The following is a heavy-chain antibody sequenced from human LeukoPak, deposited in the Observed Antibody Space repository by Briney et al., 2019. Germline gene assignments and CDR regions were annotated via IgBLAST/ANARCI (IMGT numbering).Heavy chain of an antibody. J-gene: IGHJ4*02. D-gene: IGHD5-18*01. CDR2: INPISGGT. V-gene: IGHV1-2*06. Sequence: ASVKVSCKATGYTFSGYYMHWVRQAPGQGLEWMGRINPISGGTNYAQKFQGRVTMTRDTSISTAYMELSGLRSDDTAVYYCARGYSYGFDYWGQGTLVTVSS. CDR3: ARGYSYGFDY. CDR1: GYTFSGYY.